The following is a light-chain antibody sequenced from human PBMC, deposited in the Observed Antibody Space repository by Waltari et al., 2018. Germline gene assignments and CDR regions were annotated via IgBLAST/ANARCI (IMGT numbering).Light chain of an antibody. J-gene: IGKJ4*01. CDR2: GAS. CDR1: QSVRTN. V-gene: IGKV3-15*01. CDR3: QQYYVWPPIT. Sequence: VLLTQSPASLSVSSGDTVILSGRASQSVRTNLVWYQQKAGQAPRTLIYGASTRASGVPSRFSGSGSETDFSLIISSLQSGDSAVYFCQQYYVWPPITFGGGTKLEI.